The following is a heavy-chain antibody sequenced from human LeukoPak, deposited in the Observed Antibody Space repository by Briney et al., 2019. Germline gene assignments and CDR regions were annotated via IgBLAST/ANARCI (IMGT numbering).Heavy chain of an antibody. D-gene: IGHD3-3*01. CDR2: IYYSGST. J-gene: IGHJ5*02. V-gene: IGHV4-61*01. CDR1: GGSVSSGSYY. CDR3: ARGIRFLEWLPTTTNWFDP. Sequence: SETLSLTCTVSGGSVSSGSYYWSWIRQPPGKGLEWIGYIYYSGSTNYNPSLKSRVTISVDTSKNQFSLKLSSVTAADTAVYYCARGIRFLEWLPTTTNWFDPWGQGTLVTVSS.